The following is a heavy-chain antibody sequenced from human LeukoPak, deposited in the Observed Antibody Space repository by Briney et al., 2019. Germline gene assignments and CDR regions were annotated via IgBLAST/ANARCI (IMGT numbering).Heavy chain of an antibody. Sequence: PSETLSLTCTVSGYSISSGYYWGGIRHPPGKGLEGIGIIYTSGGTNYNPSLKSRVTMSVDTSNNQFYLKLSSVTAADTAVYYCARDLHHYDILTGQYYYYMDVWGKGTTVTISS. D-gene: IGHD3-9*01. J-gene: IGHJ6*03. CDR3: ARDLHHYDILTGQYYYYMDV. V-gene: IGHV4-38-2*02. CDR2: IYTSGGT. CDR1: GYSISSGYY.